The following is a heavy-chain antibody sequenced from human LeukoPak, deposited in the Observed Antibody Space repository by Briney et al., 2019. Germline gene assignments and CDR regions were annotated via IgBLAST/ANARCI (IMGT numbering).Heavy chain of an antibody. Sequence: ASVKLSCTTSGYTFTDYYIHWVRQARGQGLEWMGWINPNTIVTNYAQKFRGRVTMTRDTAINTVYMYLTRLSSDDTAVYYCVRGDEGIDVTGGPSEFWGQGTLVTVSS. V-gene: IGHV1-2*02. D-gene: IGHD2-21*02. J-gene: IGHJ4*02. CDR2: INPNTIVT. CDR1: GYTFTDYY. CDR3: VRGDEGIDVTGGPSEF.